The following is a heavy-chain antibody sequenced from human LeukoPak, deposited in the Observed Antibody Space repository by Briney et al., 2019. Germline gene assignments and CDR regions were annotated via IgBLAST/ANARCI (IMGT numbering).Heavy chain of an antibody. D-gene: IGHD5-18*01. J-gene: IGHJ6*02. Sequence: SVKVSCKASGGTFSSYAISWVRQAPGQGLEWMGRIIPILGIANYAQKFQGRVTITADKSTSTACMELSSLRSEDTAVYYCARVDTAMEGYYYYGMDVWGQGTTVTVSS. CDR1: GGTFSSYA. CDR2: IIPILGIA. CDR3: ARVDTAMEGYYYYGMDV. V-gene: IGHV1-69*04.